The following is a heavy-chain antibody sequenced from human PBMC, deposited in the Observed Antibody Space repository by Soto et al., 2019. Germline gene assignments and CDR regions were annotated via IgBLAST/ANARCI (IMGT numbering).Heavy chain of an antibody. CDR3: ARSVNIAVAGTGIDY. D-gene: IGHD6-19*01. CDR2: MSYDGSKI. Sequence: GGSMRLSCAASGFTFSSYAMHWVRQAPGKGLEWVAVMSYDGSKIYYADSVKGRFTISRDNSKNTMYLQMISLKVEDTAVYYCARSVNIAVAGTGIDYWGQGTLVTVSS. J-gene: IGHJ4*02. V-gene: IGHV3-30-3*01. CDR1: GFTFSSYA.